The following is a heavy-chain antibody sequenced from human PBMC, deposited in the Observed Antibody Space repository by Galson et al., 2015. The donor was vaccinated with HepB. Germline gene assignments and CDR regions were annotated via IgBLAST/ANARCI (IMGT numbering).Heavy chain of an antibody. V-gene: IGHV3-30*02. Sequence: SLRLSCAASGFTFSSYGMHWVRQAPGKGLEWVAFIRYDGSNKYYADSVKGRFTISRDNSKNTLYLQMNSLRAEDTAVYYCAKDGEAGSGVDYWGQGTLVTVSS. CDR2: IRYDGSNK. CDR3: AKDGEAGSGVDY. J-gene: IGHJ4*02. D-gene: IGHD6-25*01. CDR1: GFTFSSYG.